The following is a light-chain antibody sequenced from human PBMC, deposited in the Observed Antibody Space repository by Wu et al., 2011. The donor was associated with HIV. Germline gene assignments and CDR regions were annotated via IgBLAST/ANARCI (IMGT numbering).Light chain of an antibody. Sequence: DIVLTQSPGILSLSPGERATLSCRASQGVSGNYLAWYQQKPGQAPRLLIYGTFSRAAGVPDRFSGSGSGTDFTLTINRLEPKDFAVYYCQEYGDSPPYTFGQGTRLEIK. V-gene: IGKV3-20*01. CDR1: QGVSGNY. CDR3: QEYGDSPPYT. CDR2: GTF. J-gene: IGKJ2*01.